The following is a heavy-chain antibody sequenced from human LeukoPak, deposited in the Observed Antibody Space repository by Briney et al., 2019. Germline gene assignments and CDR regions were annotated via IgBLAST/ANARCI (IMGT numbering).Heavy chain of an antibody. D-gene: IGHD2-15*01. Sequence: SETLSLTCAVFGGSFSGYYWSWIRQPPGKGLEWIGEINHSGSTNYNPPLKSRVTISVDPAKNQFSLKLSSVTAADTAVYYCARRRLFCSGGSCYRAFDYWGQGTLVTVSS. V-gene: IGHV4-34*01. CDR2: INHSGST. J-gene: IGHJ4*02. CDR3: ARRRLFCSGGSCYRAFDY. CDR1: GGSFSGYY.